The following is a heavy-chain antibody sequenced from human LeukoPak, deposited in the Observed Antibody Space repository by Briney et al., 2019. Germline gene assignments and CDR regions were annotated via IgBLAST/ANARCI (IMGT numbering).Heavy chain of an antibody. CDR3: AAGSVWYGAWIDT. CDR2: ISSSGDSL. J-gene: IGHJ5*02. D-gene: IGHD6-19*01. Sequence: GGSLRLSCAASGFTFSNHAMHWVPQAPGKGLEYVSSISSSGDSLYYADSVKGKFTISRDNSKNTLYLQMCSLRADDMAVYYCAAGSVWYGAWIDTWGQGTLVTVSS. V-gene: IGHV3-64*02. CDR1: GFTFSNHA.